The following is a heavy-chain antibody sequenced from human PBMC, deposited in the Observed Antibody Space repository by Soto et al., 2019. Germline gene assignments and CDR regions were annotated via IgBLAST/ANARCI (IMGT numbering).Heavy chain of an antibody. V-gene: IGHV4-59*01. CDR1: GASISSYY. Sequence: SETLSLTCTVSGASISSYYWSWIRKPPGQGLEWIGYIYYSGSTNYNPSLKSRVTISVDTSKNQFSLKLSSVTAADTAVYYCARDHRYYYGSGSYPDDAFDIWGQGTMVTVS. J-gene: IGHJ3*02. D-gene: IGHD3-10*01. CDR2: IYYSGST. CDR3: ARDHRYYYGSGSYPDDAFDI.